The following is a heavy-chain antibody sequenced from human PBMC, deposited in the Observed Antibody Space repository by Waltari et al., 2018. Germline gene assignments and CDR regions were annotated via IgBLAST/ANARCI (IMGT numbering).Heavy chain of an antibody. D-gene: IGHD3-16*02. CDR2: IYYSGST. CDR1: GGSISSSSYY. CDR3: ARVVSTYDYIWGSYRTDYYGMDV. Sequence: QLQLQESGPGLVKPSETLSLTCTVSGGSISSSSYYWGWIRQPPGKGLEWIGSIYYSGSTYYNPTLKSRVTIAVDTSKNQFSLKLSSVTAADTAVYYCARVVSTYDYIWGSYRTDYYGMDVWGQGTTVTDSS. J-gene: IGHJ6*02. V-gene: IGHV4-39*07.